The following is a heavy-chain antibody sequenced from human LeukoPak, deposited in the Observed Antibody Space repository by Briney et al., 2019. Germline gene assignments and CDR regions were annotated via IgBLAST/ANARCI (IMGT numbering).Heavy chain of an antibody. J-gene: IGHJ6*02. CDR3: ARHRWSDKYQHYYYYYGMDV. D-gene: IGHD4-23*01. Sequence: GESLKISCKGSGYIFTSYWIGWVHQLPGKGLEWMGIIYPGDSDTRYSPSFQGQVTISADKSISTAYLQWSSLKASDTTMYYCARHRWSDKYQHYYYYYGMDVWGQGTTVTVSS. V-gene: IGHV5-51*07. CDR1: GYIFTSYW. CDR2: IYPGDSDT.